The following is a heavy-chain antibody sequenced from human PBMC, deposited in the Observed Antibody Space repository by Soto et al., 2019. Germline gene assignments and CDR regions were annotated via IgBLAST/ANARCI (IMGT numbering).Heavy chain of an antibody. V-gene: IGHV4-39*01. Sequence: SETLSLTCTVSGGSISSSSYYWGWIRQPPGKGLERIGSIYYSGSTYYNPSLKSRVTISVDTSKNQFSLKLSSVTAADTAVYYCARTYYDFWSGQNYYYYYGMDVWGQGTTVTVSS. CDR1: GGSISSSSYY. CDR2: IYYSGST. J-gene: IGHJ6*02. D-gene: IGHD3-3*01. CDR3: ARTYYDFWSGQNYYYYYGMDV.